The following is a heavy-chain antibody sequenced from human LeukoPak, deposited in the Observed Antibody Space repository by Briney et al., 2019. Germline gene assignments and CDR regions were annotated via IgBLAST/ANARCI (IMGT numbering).Heavy chain of an antibody. CDR2: IRKDGSLQ. Sequence: AGGSLRLLCTASGFPYSIFCMRWPPHAPGGAREGVANIRKDGSLQYYVDSVEGRFTISRDNAKNSLYLQMNTLRADDTAVYYCTRVSGGFDISDYWGQGTLVTVSS. D-gene: IGHD3-9*01. CDR3: TRVSGGFDISDY. V-gene: IGHV3-7*03. CDR1: GFPYSIFC. J-gene: IGHJ4*02.